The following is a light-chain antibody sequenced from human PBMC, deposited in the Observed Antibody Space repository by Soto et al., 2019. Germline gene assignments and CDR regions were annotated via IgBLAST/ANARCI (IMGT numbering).Light chain of an antibody. CDR2: EVS. J-gene: IGLJ3*02. V-gene: IGLV2-14*01. Sequence: QSGLTQPASVSGSPGQSITISCTGTSSDVGGYNYVSWYQQHPGKAPKLMIYEVSNRPSGVSNRFSGSKSGNTASLTISGLQAEDEADYYCSSYTSIWVFGGGTKLTVL. CDR3: SSYTSIWV. CDR1: SSDVGGYNY.